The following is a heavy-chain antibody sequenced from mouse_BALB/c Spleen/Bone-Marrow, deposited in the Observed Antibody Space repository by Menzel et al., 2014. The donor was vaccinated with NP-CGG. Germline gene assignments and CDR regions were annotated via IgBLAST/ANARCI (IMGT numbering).Heavy chain of an antibody. CDR2: FHPYNDDT. V-gene: IGHV1-47*01. CDR1: GYTFTTYP. J-gene: IGHJ3*01. Sequence: VKLQESGAELVKPGASVKMSYKAFGYTFTTYPIEWMKQNHGKSLEWIGNFHPYNDDTKYNEKFKGKAKLTVEKSSSTVYLELSRLTSDDSGVYYCTRGGGFAYWGQGTLVTVSA. CDR3: TRGGGFAY.